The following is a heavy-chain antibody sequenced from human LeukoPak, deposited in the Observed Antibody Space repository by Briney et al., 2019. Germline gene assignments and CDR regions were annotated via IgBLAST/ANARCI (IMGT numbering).Heavy chain of an antibody. Sequence: PGGSLRLSCAASGFTFSSYAMSWVRQAPGKGLEWVSAISGSGGSTYYADSVKGRFTISRDNSKNTLYLQMNSLRAEDTAVYYCASLRGYSYEPDAFDIWGQGTMVTVSS. CDR3: ASLRGYSYEPDAFDI. V-gene: IGHV3-23*01. D-gene: IGHD5-18*01. J-gene: IGHJ3*02. CDR2: ISGSGGST. CDR1: GFTFSSYA.